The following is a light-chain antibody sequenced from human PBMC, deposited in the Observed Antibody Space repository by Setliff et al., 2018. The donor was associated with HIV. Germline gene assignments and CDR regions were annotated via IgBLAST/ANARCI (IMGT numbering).Light chain of an antibody. CDR3: SSHAGDNRII. Sequence: ALTQPPSASGSPGQSVIISCTGTSSDIGDYNYVSWYQQRPGKAPKLVIYEVTKRPSGVPARFTGSKSGYTASPTVSGLQPEDEAQYYCSSHAGDNRIIFGGGTK. V-gene: IGLV2-8*01. J-gene: IGLJ2*01. CDR2: EVT. CDR1: SSDIGDYNY.